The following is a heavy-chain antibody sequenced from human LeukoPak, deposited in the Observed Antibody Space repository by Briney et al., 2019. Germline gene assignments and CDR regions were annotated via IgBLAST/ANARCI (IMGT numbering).Heavy chain of an antibody. J-gene: IGHJ4*02. D-gene: IGHD3-10*01. CDR3: AKYGSGSPTFDY. CDR2: ISGSGGST. Sequence: GGSLRLSCAASGFTFSSYAMSWVRQAPGKGLEWVSAISGSGGSTYYADSVKGRFTISRDNSKNTLYLQMNSLRVEDTAVYYCAKYGSGSPTFDYWGQGTLVTVSS. V-gene: IGHV3-23*01. CDR1: GFTFSSYA.